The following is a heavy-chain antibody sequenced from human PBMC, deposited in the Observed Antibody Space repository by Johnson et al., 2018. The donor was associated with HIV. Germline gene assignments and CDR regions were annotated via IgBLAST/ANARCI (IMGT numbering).Heavy chain of an antibody. Sequence: VQLLESGGGVVQPGRSLRLSCAASGFTFSSYAMHWVRQAPGKGLEWVAVISYDGSNKYYADSVKGRFTISRDNSKNTLYLQMNSLRAEDTAVYYCARGDDSGGYLTAFDIWGQGTMVTVSS. CDR1: GFTFSSYA. D-gene: IGHD3-22*01. V-gene: IGHV3-30-3*01. CDR2: ISYDGSNK. CDR3: ARGDDSGGYLTAFDI. J-gene: IGHJ3*02.